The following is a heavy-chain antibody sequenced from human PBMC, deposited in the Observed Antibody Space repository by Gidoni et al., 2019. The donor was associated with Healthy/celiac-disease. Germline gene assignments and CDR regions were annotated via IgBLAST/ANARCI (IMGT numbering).Heavy chain of an antibody. CDR3: AKGPQRLRWYYTFDY. J-gene: IGHJ4*02. Sequence: QVQLQQWGAGLLKPSETLSLTCAVYGGSFSGYYWSWIRQPPGKGLEWIGEINHSGSTNYNPSLKSRVTISVDTSKNQFSLKLSSVTAADTAVYYCAKGPQRLRWYYTFDYWGQGTLVTVSS. V-gene: IGHV4-34*01. D-gene: IGHD2-15*01. CDR1: GGSFSGYY. CDR2: INHSGST.